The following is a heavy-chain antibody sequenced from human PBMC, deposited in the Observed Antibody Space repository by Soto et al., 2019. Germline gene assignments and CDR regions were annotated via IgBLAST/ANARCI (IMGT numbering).Heavy chain of an antibody. CDR1: GFTFRSFT. CDR3: TRDASRDSSARGWFDP. CDR2: ISSNSAYI. Sequence: LRLSCAASGFTFRSFTMNWVRQAPGRGLEWVSTISSNSAYIYYTDALRGRFTISRDNAKNSLHLQMNSLRAEDTAVYYCTRDASRDSSARGWFDPWGPGALVTVSS. D-gene: IGHD6-13*01. V-gene: IGHV3-21*01. J-gene: IGHJ5*02.